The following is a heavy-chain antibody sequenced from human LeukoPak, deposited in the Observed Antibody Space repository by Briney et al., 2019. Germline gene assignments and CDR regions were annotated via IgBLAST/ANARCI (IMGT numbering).Heavy chain of an antibody. V-gene: IGHV3-30*18. CDR1: GFTFSSYG. J-gene: IGHJ6*02. D-gene: IGHD5-18*01. Sequence: PGGSLRLSCAASGFTFSSYGMHWVRQAPGKGLEWVAVISYGGSNKYYADSVKGRFTISRDNSKNTLYLQMNSLRAEDTAVYHCANSDTAMDHYYYYYGMDVWGQGTTVTVSS. CDR3: ANSDTAMDHYYYYYGMDV. CDR2: ISYGGSNK.